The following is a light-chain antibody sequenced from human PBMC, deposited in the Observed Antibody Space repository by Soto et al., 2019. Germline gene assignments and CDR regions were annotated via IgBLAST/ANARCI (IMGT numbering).Light chain of an antibody. CDR2: DVS. J-gene: IGLJ2*01. CDR1: SSDVGGYNY. Sequence: QSALTQPASVSGSPGQSITISCTGTSSDVGGYNYVSWYQQHPGKAPKLMIYDVSNRPSGVSNRFSGSKSGNTASLTISWLQAEDEADYYCSSYTSSSTPVFGGGTKLTV. V-gene: IGLV2-14*01. CDR3: SSYTSSSTPV.